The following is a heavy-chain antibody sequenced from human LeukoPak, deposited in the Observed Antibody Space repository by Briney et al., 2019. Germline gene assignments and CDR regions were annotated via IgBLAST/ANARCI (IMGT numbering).Heavy chain of an antibody. V-gene: IGHV3-7*03. J-gene: IGHJ4*02. CDR1: GFTFSSYW. Sequence: AGGSLRLSCAASGFTFSSYWMSWVRQAPGKGLEWVANIKQDGSEKYYVDSVKGRFTISRDNAKNSLYLQMNSLRAEDTAVYYCAKSYNGYESKPDYWGQGTLVTVSS. CDR2: IKQDGSEK. CDR3: AKSYNGYESKPDY. D-gene: IGHD5-12*01.